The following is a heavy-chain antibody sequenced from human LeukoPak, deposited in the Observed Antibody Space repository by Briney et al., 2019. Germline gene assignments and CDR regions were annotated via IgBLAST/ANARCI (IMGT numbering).Heavy chain of an antibody. CDR3: ARSADEADFWSGYYLFDY. Sequence: SETLSLTCTVSGGSISSYYWSWIRQPAGKGLEWIGRIYTSGSTNYNPSLKSRVTISVDTSKNQFSLKLSSVTAADTAVYYCARSADEADFWSGYYLFDYWGQGTLVTVSS. V-gene: IGHV4-4*07. CDR1: GGSISSYY. D-gene: IGHD3-3*01. CDR2: IYTSGST. J-gene: IGHJ4*02.